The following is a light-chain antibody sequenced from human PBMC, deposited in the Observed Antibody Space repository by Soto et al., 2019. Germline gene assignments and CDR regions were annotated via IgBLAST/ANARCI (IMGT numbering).Light chain of an antibody. CDR2: DVT. V-gene: IGLV2-14*03. CDR3: SSYTGSSTVL. CDR1: SGDVGSYNY. Sequence: QSVLTQPASLSGSPGQSITISCTGTSGDVGSYNYVSWYQQHPGKAPKLMIYDVTNRPSGVSNRFSGSKSGNTASLTISGLQAEDEADYYCSSYTGSSTVLFGGGTKVTVL. J-gene: IGLJ2*01.